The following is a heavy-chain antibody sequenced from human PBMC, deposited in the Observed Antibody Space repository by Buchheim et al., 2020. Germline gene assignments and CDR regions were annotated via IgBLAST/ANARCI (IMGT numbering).Heavy chain of an antibody. V-gene: IGHV3-30-3*01. CDR1: GFTFSSYA. CDR2: ISYDGSNK. Sequence: QVQLVESGGGVVQPGRSLRLSCAASGFTFSSYAMHWVRQAPGKGLEWVAVISYDGSNKYYADSVKGRFTISRDNSKNTLYLQMNSLRAEDTAVYYCARDYGSSGVWDYWGQGTL. CDR3: ARDYGSSGVWDY. D-gene: IGHD6-19*01. J-gene: IGHJ4*02.